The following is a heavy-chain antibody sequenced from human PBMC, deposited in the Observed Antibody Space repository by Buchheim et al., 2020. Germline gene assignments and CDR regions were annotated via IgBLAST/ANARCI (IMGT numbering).Heavy chain of an antibody. CDR3: ARDHEDIVVVPAAMDY. Sequence: EVQLVESGGGLVQPGGSLRLSCAASGFTFSSYWMSWVRQAPGKGLEWVANIKQDGSEKSYVDSVKGRFIISRDNAKNYLYLQMNSLRAEDTAVYYCARDHEDIVVVPAAMDYWGQGTL. CDR2: IKQDGSEK. J-gene: IGHJ4*02. D-gene: IGHD2-2*01. CDR1: GFTFSSYW. V-gene: IGHV3-7*01.